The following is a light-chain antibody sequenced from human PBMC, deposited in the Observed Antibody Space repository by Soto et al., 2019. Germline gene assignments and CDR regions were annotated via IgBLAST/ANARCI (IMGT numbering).Light chain of an antibody. CDR2: DVN. CDR3: CSYVGSYSDV. Sequence: QSALTQPRSVSGSPGQSVTISCTGTSSDVGVYNYVSWFQQHPGKAPKLMIYDVNTRPSGVPDRFSGSKSGNTASLTISGLQAEDEGDYYCCSYVGSYSDVFGSGTQLTVL. CDR1: SSDVGVYNY. J-gene: IGLJ1*01. V-gene: IGLV2-11*01.